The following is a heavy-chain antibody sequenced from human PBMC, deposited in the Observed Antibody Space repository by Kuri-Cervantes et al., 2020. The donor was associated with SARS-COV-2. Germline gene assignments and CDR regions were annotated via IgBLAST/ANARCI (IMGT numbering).Heavy chain of an antibody. D-gene: IGHD2-21*01. J-gene: IGHJ6*03. Sequence: SVTLSLTCAVYGVSFSDYYWSWVRQPPGKGLEWIGEINHSGNTNYDPSLKNRVTISVDTSKNQFSLKLSSVTAADTALYYCARDNVDYSYMDVWGKGTTVTVSS. CDR2: INHSGNT. V-gene: IGHV4-34*01. CDR1: GVSFSDYY. CDR3: ARDNVDYSYMDV.